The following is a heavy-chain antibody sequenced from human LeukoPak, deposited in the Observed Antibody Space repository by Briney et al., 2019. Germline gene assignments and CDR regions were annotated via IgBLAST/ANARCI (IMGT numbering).Heavy chain of an antibody. CDR3: AKAAVYHDSCPDS. D-gene: IGHD5/OR15-5a*01. J-gene: IGHJ4*02. V-gene: IGHV3-23*01. CDR2: ISSSGGST. CDR1: GFIFSTYT. Sequence: PGGSLRLSCPASGFIFSTYTMNCVRQAPGEGPEWVSSISSSGGSTYYADSVKGRFTISRDNAKNTLYLQVNSLRAEDTAVYYCAKAAVYHDSCPDSWGQGTLVTVSS.